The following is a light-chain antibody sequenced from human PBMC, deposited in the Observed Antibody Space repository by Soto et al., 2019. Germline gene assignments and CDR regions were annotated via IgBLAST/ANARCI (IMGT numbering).Light chain of an antibody. CDR1: QSVSSY. CDR3: QQRSNWPT. CDR2: DAS. Sequence: SPGERATLSCRASQSVSSYLAWYQQKPGQAPRLLIYDASNRATGIPARFSGSGSGTDFTLTISSLEPEDFAVYYCQQRSNWPTFGQGTRLEIK. V-gene: IGKV3-11*01. J-gene: IGKJ5*01.